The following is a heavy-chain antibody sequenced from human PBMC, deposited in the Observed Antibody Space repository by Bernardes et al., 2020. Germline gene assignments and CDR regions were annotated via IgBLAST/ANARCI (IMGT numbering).Heavy chain of an antibody. CDR2: ISGSGGST. CDR1: GFTFSSYA. CDR3: AKGEAGSSSSLSDY. Sequence: GGSLRLSCAASGFTFSSYAMSWVRQAPGKGLEWVSAISGSGGSTYYAESVKGRFTISRDNSKNTLYLQMNSLRAEDTAVYYCAKGEAGSSSSLSDYWGQGTLVTVSS. D-gene: IGHD6-6*01. J-gene: IGHJ4*02. V-gene: IGHV3-23*01.